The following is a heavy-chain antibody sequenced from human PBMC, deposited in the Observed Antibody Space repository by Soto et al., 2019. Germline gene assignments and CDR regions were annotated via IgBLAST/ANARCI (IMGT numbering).Heavy chain of an antibody. Sequence: QVQLVQSWAEVKKPGASVKVSCKASGYTFTSYYMHWVRQAPGQGLEWMGIINPSGGSTSYAQKFQGRVTMTRDTSTSTVYMELSSLRSEDTAVYYCARAGGAVAGPTLDAFDIWGQGTMVTVSS. CDR2: INPSGGST. D-gene: IGHD6-19*01. V-gene: IGHV1-46*03. CDR3: ARAGGAVAGPTLDAFDI. J-gene: IGHJ3*02. CDR1: GYTFTSYY.